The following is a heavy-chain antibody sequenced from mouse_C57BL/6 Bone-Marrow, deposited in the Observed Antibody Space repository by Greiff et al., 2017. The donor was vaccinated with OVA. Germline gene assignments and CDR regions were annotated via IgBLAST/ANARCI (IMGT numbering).Heavy chain of an antibody. Sequence: VKLMESGPGILQPSQTLSLSCSFSGFSLSTFGMGVGWIRQPSGKGLEWLAHIWWDDDKYYNPALKSRITISKDTSKNQVVLKIANVDTADTTTYYGARKDSNYRFAYWGQGTLVTVSA. CDR3: ARKDSNYRFAY. V-gene: IGHV8-8*01. J-gene: IGHJ3*01. D-gene: IGHD2-5*01. CDR2: IWWDDDK. CDR1: GFSLSTFGMG.